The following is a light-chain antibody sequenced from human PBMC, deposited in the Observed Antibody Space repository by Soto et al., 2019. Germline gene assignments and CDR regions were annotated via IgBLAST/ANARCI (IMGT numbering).Light chain of an antibody. Sequence: DVVMTQSPRSLPVTLGQPASISCRSSQGLVYTDGNTYLSWFQQRPGQSPRRLIYKVSNRDFGVPARFSGSGAGTVFTLRISTVEAEDVGVYYCMQGTHWPWTFGQGTNVEIK. CDR2: KVS. V-gene: IGKV2-30*01. CDR1: QGLVYTDGNTY. CDR3: MQGTHWPWT. J-gene: IGKJ1*01.